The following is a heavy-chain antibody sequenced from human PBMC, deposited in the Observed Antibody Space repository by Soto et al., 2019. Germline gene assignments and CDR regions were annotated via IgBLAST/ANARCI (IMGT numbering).Heavy chain of an antibody. J-gene: IGHJ3*02. CDR1: GYTFTGYY. CDR3: ARAPQWLRGVAFDI. Sequence: ASVKVSCKASGYTFTGYYMHWVRQAPGQGLEWMGWINPNSGGTNYAQKFQGWVTMTRDTSISTAYMELSRLRSDDTAVYYCARAPQWLRGVAFDIWGQGTMVTVSS. CDR2: INPNSGGT. D-gene: IGHD5-12*01. V-gene: IGHV1-2*04.